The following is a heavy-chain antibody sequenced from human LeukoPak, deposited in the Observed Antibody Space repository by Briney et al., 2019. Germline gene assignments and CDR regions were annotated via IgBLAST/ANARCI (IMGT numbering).Heavy chain of an antibody. V-gene: IGHV4-59*01. D-gene: IGHD3-10*01. J-gene: IGHJ4*02. Sequence: PSETLSLTCTVSGGSISSYYWSWIRQPPGKGVEGIGYIYYSGSTNYNPSLKSRVTISVDTSKNQFSLKLSSVTAADTAVYYCARVRLGFGEGPLDYWGQGTLVTVYS. CDR1: GGSISSYY. CDR2: IYYSGST. CDR3: ARVRLGFGEGPLDY.